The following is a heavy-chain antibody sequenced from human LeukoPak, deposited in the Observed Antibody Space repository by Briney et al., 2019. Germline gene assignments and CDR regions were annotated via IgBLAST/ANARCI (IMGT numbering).Heavy chain of an antibody. CDR2: ISSSSSYI. CDR1: RFTFSSYS. Sequence: GGSLRLSCAASRFTFSSYSMNWVRQAPGKGLEWVSSISSSSSYIYYADSVKGRFTISRDNAKNSLYLQMNSLRAEDTAVYYCARDMAIYSSNGYMDVWGKGTTVTVSS. J-gene: IGHJ6*03. CDR3: ARDMAIYSSNGYMDV. V-gene: IGHV3-21*01. D-gene: IGHD6-13*01.